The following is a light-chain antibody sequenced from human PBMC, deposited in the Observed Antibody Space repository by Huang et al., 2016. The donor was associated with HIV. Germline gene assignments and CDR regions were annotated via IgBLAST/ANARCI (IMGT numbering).Light chain of an antibody. J-gene: IGKJ4*01. CDR3: QQYDDLPLT. Sequence: DIQMTQSPSSLSASVGDIVTITCQASQDINNYLNWYRQKPGKAPELLIYDSSNLEEGVPSRFSGSGSGTDFTFTISSLQPEDIGTYYCQQYDDLPLTFGGGTRVQIK. CDR1: QDINNY. CDR2: DSS. V-gene: IGKV1-33*01.